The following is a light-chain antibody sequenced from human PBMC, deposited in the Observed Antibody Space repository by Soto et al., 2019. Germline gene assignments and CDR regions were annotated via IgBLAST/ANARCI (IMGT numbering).Light chain of an antibody. CDR2: GAS. J-gene: IGKJ2*01. CDR1: QSVSSSY. Sequence: EIVLTQSPGTLSLSPGERATLSCRTSQSVSSSYIAWYQQKPGQAPRLLMFGASSRATGIPDRFSGSGSGTDFTLTISRLEPEDFAIYHCQQYGGSPRTFGQGTKLEIK. V-gene: IGKV3-20*01. CDR3: QQYGGSPRT.